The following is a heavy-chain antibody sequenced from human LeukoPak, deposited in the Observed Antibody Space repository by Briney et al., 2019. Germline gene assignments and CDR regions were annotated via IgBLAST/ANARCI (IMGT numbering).Heavy chain of an antibody. CDR3: ARGEDAFDI. CDR1: GFTFSNYA. V-gene: IGHV3-23*01. Sequence: GGSLRLSCAASGFTFSNYAMSWVRQAPGKGLEWVSAISGRGRSTYYADSVKGRFTISRDNSKNTLYLQMNSLRAEDTAVYYCARGEDAFDIWGQGTMVTVSS. J-gene: IGHJ3*02. CDR2: ISGRGRST.